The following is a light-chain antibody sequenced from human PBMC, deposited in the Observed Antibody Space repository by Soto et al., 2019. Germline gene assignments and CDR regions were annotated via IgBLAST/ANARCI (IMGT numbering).Light chain of an antibody. V-gene: IGKV3-11*01. J-gene: IGKJ1*01. CDR1: QSVSSY. CDR2: DAS. Sequence: EIVLTQSPATLSLSPGERATLSCRASQSVSSYLASYQQKPGQAPRLLIYDASNRATGIPARFSGSGSGTDFTLTISGLEPEDFAVYYCQPRSNWPRWTFGQRTKVEIK. CDR3: QPRSNWPRWT.